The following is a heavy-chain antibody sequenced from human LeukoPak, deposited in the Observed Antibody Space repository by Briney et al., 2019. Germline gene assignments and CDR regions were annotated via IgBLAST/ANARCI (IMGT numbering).Heavy chain of an antibody. Sequence: GGSLRLSCAASGFTFSSYAMSWVRQAPGKGLEWVANIKQAGSEKYYVDSVKGRFTISRDNAKNSLYLQMNSLRAEDTAVYYCATTRTFDYWGQGTLVTVSS. CDR3: ATTRTFDY. D-gene: IGHD2-2*01. V-gene: IGHV3-7*01. J-gene: IGHJ4*02. CDR1: GFTFSSYA. CDR2: IKQAGSEK.